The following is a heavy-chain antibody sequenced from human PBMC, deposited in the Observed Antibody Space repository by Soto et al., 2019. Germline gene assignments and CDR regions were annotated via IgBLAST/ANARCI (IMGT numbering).Heavy chain of an antibody. CDR1: SGSISSSNW. Sequence: QVQLQESGPGLVKPSGTLSLTCAVSSGSISSSNWWSWVRQPPGKGLEWIGEIYHSGSTNYNPSLMSRVTISVDKSKNQFSLKLSSVTAADTAVYYCARDQRRGYCSSTSCSDAFDIWGQGTMVTVSS. V-gene: IGHV4-4*02. J-gene: IGHJ3*02. CDR2: IYHSGST. CDR3: ARDQRRGYCSSTSCSDAFDI. D-gene: IGHD2-2*01.